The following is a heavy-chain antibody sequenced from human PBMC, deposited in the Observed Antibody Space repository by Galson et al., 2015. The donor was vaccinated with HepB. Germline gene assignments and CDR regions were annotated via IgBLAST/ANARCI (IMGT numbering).Heavy chain of an antibody. CDR3: ARGPTFGGYYYYYYGMDV. D-gene: IGHD3-16*01. J-gene: IGHJ6*02. Sequence: SVKVSCKASGYTFTSYDINWVRQATGQGLEWMGWMNPNSGNTGYAQKFQGRVTMTRNTSISTAYMELSSLRSEDTAVYYCARGPTFGGYYYYYYGMDVWGQGTTVTVSS. CDR1: GYTFTSYD. V-gene: IGHV1-8*01. CDR2: MNPNSGNT.